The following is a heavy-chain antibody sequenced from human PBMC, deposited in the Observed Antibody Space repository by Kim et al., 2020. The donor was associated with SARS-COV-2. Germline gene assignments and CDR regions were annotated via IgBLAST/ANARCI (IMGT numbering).Heavy chain of an antibody. J-gene: IGHJ5*02. Sequence: SETLSLTCTVSGGSISSYYWSWIRQPPGKGLEWIGYIYYSGSTNYNPSLKSRVTISVDTSKNQFSLKLSSVTAADTAVYYCARVTGFDTVTTHDNWFDPWGQGTLVTVSS. D-gene: IGHD4-17*01. CDR3: ARVTGFDTVTTHDNWFDP. CDR2: IYYSGST. CDR1: GGSISSYY. V-gene: IGHV4-59*01.